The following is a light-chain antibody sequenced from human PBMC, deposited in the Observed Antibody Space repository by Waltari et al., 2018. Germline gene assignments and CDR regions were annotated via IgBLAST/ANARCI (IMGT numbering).Light chain of an antibody. CDR3: HQYYSSLLT. V-gene: IGKV4-1*01. CDR2: WAS. J-gene: IGKJ4*01. CDR1: QSILSSSNNKNY. Sequence: DIVMTQSPDSLAVSLGERATLNCNSSQSILSSSNNKNYLAWFQQKPGQPPRLLIYWASTRESGVPDRFSGSGSGADFTLTINNLQAEDVALYYCHQYYSSLLTFGGGTKVEIK.